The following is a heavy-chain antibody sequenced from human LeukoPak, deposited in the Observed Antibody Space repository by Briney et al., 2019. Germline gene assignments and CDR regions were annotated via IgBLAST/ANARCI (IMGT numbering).Heavy chain of an antibody. CDR1: GFMFSDYG. V-gene: IGHV3-30*02. Sequence: GGSLRLSCETSGFMFSDYGMHWVRHSPAKGLEWVSSIGYDGRNKYYTDSVKGRFTISRDNSKNILYLQMNSLRAEDTALYYCAKDFVGTGNFRGGDYWGQGTLVTVSS. J-gene: IGHJ4*02. CDR3: AKDFVGTGNFRGGDY. D-gene: IGHD1-1*01. CDR2: IGYDGRNK.